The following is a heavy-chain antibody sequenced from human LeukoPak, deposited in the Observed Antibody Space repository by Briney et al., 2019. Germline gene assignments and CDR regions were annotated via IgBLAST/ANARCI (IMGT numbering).Heavy chain of an antibody. J-gene: IGHJ3*02. Sequence: PSETLSLTCTVSGGSITSDSYYWSWIRQHPGKGLKWNAYIYYTGATDYSPSLKSRVIISLDTSKNQFSLNLSSVTAADTAVYYCSRDATYFYDRSGYYYPYDAFDIWGQGTMVTVSS. V-gene: IGHV4-31*03. CDR3: SRDATYFYDRSGYYYPYDAFDI. CDR1: GGSITSDSYY. CDR2: IYYTGAT. D-gene: IGHD3-22*01.